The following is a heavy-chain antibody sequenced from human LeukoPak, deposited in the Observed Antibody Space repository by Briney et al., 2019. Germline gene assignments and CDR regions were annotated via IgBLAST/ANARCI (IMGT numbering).Heavy chain of an antibody. D-gene: IGHD6-19*01. J-gene: IGHJ3*02. CDR1: GFTFSSYA. V-gene: IGHV3-66*01. Sequence: GGSLRLSCAASGFTFSSYAMSWVRQAPGKGLEWVSVIYSGGSTYYADSVKGRFTISRDNSKNTLYLQMNSLRAEDTAVYYCARDRAVGALFDIWGQGTMVTVSS. CDR3: ARDRAVGALFDI. CDR2: IYSGGST.